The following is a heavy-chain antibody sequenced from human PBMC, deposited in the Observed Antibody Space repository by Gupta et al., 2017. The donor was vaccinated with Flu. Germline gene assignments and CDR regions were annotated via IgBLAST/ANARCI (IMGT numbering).Heavy chain of an antibody. CDR3: ERLENWVVDS. Sequence: QVQLPEAGPGPVKPSETLVLTFTCSGFSITTDYWGWIRQPPGKRLEWIGYILYTAVTNYNTSLESRFSISIDTSKNQFSLKVKSVNDADTAVFYCERLENWVVDSWGQGALVTVSS. CDR2: ILYTAVT. V-gene: IGHV4-59*12. J-gene: IGHJ4*02. D-gene: IGHD7-27*01. CDR1: GFSITTDY.